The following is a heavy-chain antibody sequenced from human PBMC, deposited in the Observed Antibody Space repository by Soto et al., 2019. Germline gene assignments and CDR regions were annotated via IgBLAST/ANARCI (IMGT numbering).Heavy chain of an antibody. J-gene: IGHJ6*02. V-gene: IGHV5-51*01. CDR3: ARHVLTGYYNFYYGMDV. CDR2: IYPGDSDT. Sequence: GESLKISCKGSGYTFSSYWIGWVRQMPGKGLEWMGIIYPGDSDTRYSPSFQGQVTISADKSISTAYLQWSSLKASDTAMYYCARHVLTGYYNFYYGMDVWGQGTTVTVSS. CDR1: GYTFSSYW. D-gene: IGHD3-9*01.